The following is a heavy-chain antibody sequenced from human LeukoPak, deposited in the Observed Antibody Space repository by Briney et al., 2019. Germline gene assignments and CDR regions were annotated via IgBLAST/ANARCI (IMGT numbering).Heavy chain of an antibody. Sequence: GGSLRLSCAASGFTFTSYAMSWVRQAPGKGLEWVSAISGSGGSTYYADSVKGRFTISRDNSKNTLYLQMNSLRAEDTAVYYCAKREYSYGLYYFDYWGQGTLVTVSS. V-gene: IGHV3-23*01. CDR1: GFTFTSYA. D-gene: IGHD5-18*01. J-gene: IGHJ4*02. CDR3: AKREYSYGLYYFDY. CDR2: ISGSGGST.